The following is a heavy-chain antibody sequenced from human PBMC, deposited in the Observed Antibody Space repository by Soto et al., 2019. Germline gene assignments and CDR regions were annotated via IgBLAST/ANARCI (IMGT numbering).Heavy chain of an antibody. CDR2: ISAYNGNT. V-gene: IGHV1-18*01. J-gene: IGHJ4*02. CDR3: ARGGIVVVPAPHLFDY. CDR1: GYTFTSYG. Sequence: GASVKVSCKASGYTFTSYGISWVRQAPGQGLEWMGWISAYNGNTNYAQKLQGRVTMTTDTSTSTAYMELRSLRSDDTAVYYCARGGIVVVPAPHLFDYWGQGTLVTVSS. D-gene: IGHD2-2*01.